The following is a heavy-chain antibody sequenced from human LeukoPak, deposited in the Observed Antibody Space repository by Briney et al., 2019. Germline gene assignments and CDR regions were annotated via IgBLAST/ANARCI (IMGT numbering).Heavy chain of an antibody. J-gene: IGHJ4*02. D-gene: IGHD5-12*01. CDR3: ARTSRWWLRGFDS. CDR1: GGSISSYY. CDR2: IYYSGST. Sequence: SETLSLTCTVSGGSISSYYWSWIRQPPGKGLEWIGYIYYSGSTYYNPSLKSRVTISVDTSKNQFSLKLNSVTAADTAVYYCARTSRWWLRGFDSWGQGTLVTVSS. V-gene: IGHV4-59*12.